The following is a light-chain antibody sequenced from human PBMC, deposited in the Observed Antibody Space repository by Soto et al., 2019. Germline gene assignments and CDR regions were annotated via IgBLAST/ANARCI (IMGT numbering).Light chain of an antibody. CDR3: QAWDSSTVV. V-gene: IGLV3-1*01. CDR1: KLGDKY. Sequence: SYELTQPPSVSVSPGQTASMTCSGDKLGDKYGCWYQQKPGQSPVLVIYQDSKRPSGIPERFSGSNSGNTATLTISGTQAMDEADYYCQAWDSSTVVFGGGTKLTVL. J-gene: IGLJ2*01. CDR2: QDS.